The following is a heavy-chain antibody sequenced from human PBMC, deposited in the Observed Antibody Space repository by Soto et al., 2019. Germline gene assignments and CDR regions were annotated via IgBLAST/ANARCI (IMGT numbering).Heavy chain of an antibody. V-gene: IGHV1-69*02. D-gene: IGHD5-12*01. J-gene: IGHJ5*02. CDR3: ASPRVRGSEHGDWFAP. CDR1: GGTFSSYT. CDR2: IIPILGIA. Sequence: QVQLVQSGAEVKKPGSSVKVSCKASGGTFSSYTISWVRQAPGQGLEWMGRIIPILGIANYAQKFQGRVTIPADKSTSPAYVALSSLRPEDTAVYSCASPRVRGSEHGDWFAPWGRGTLVPVSS.